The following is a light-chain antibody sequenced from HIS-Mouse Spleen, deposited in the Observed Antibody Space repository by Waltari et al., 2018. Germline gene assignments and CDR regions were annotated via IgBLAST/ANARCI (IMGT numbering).Light chain of an antibody. CDR3: SSYTSSSTWV. CDR1: SSDVGGYNY. CDR2: EVS. Sequence: QSALTQPASVSGSPGQSITISCPGTSSDVGGYNYVSGYQQHPGKAPKLMIYEVSNRASGVSNRVSGSKAGHTGSLTISGLQAEDEADYYCSSYTSSSTWVFGGGTKLTVL. J-gene: IGLJ3*02. V-gene: IGLV2-14*01.